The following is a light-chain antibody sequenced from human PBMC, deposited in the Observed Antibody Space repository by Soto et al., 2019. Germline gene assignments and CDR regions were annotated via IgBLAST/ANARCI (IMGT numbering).Light chain of an antibody. V-gene: IGKV1-39*01. Sequence: DIKMNQPPSSLSASVGDRLTITCRASQSISTYLHWYQQKPGKAPNLLIYAASTLQSGVPSRFSGSGSGTDFTLTISSLQPEDFATYFCQHGYSTPLTFGGGTKVDI. CDR2: AAS. CDR1: QSISTY. CDR3: QHGYSTPLT. J-gene: IGKJ4*01.